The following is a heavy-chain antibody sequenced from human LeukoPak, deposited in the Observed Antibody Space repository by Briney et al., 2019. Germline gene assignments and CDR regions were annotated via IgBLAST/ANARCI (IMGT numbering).Heavy chain of an antibody. CDR2: IKKNGTEK. D-gene: IGHD1-1*01. CDR3: TRDER. CDR1: GFTFSSYW. Sequence: PGGSLRLSCVGSGFTFSSYWMGWVRQAPGKGPEWVANIKKNGTEKHYVDSVKGRFTISRYNAKNSMYLQMNSLRADDTATYFCTRDERWGQGTLVSVSS. V-gene: IGHV3-7*05. J-gene: IGHJ4*02.